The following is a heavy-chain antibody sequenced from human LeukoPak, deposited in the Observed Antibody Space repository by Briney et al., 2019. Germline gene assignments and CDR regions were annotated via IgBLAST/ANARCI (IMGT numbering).Heavy chain of an antibody. D-gene: IGHD3-3*01. V-gene: IGHV1-8*03. CDR1: GYTFTSYD. CDR3: ARGNFWSGYYDY. Sequence: ASVKVSCKASGYTFTSYDINWVRQATGQGLEWMGWMNPNSGNTGYAQKFQGRVTITRNTSISTAYMELSSLRSEDTAVYYCARGNFWSGYYDYWGQGTLVTVSS. CDR2: MNPNSGNT. J-gene: IGHJ4*02.